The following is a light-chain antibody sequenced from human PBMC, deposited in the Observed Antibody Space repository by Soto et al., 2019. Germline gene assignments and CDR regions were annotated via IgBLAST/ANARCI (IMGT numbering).Light chain of an antibody. CDR3: QEYKSYSWT. Sequence: IQITHSPCTLSASVGDRVTITCRASQSISSWLAWYQQKPGKAPKLLIYDASSLESGVPSRVSGSGSGTEFTLTIDSLQPDDFATYYCQEYKSYSWTFGQGTKVDI. CDR2: DAS. J-gene: IGKJ1*01. CDR1: QSISSW. V-gene: IGKV1-5*01.